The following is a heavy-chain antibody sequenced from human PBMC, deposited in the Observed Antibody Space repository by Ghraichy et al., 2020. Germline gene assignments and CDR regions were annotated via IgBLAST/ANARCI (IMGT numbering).Heavy chain of an antibody. CDR1: GFPFSVYW. J-gene: IGHJ4*02. CDR2: IAKDGRRE. D-gene: IGHD2-21*02. Sequence: GESLNISCEASGFPFSVYWMSWVRQAPGKGLEWVANIAKDGRREYYIDSVRGRFSISSDNTKNSLYLQMDSLRVEDTALYYCARDATAPNFDSWGQGTLVTVSS. CDR3: ARDATAPNFDS. V-gene: IGHV3-7*01.